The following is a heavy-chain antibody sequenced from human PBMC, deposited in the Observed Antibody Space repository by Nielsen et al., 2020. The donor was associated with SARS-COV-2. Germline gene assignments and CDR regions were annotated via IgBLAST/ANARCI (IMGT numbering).Heavy chain of an antibody. CDR3: ARDRWTYYDFWSGYYEDPNPRYGMDV. J-gene: IGHJ6*02. Sequence: GGSLRLSCAASGFTFSSYGMHWVRQAPGKGLEWVAVISYDGSNKYYADSVKGWFTISRDNSKNTLYLQMNSLRAEDTAVYYCARDRWTYYDFWSGYYEDPNPRYGMDVWGQGTTVTVSS. D-gene: IGHD3-3*01. V-gene: IGHV3-30*12. CDR1: GFTFSSYG. CDR2: ISYDGSNK.